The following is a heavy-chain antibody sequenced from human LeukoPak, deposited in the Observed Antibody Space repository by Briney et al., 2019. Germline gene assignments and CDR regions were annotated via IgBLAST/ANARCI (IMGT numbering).Heavy chain of an antibody. D-gene: IGHD5-12*01. J-gene: IGHJ4*02. Sequence: TPGRSLRLSCAASGFTFSDYYMSWIRQAPGKGLEWVAYITSSGDDIYYAESVKGRFTISRDNAKNALFLRMSSLRVEDTATYYCASDIVATSGDFWGQGTLVSVSS. CDR2: ITSSGDDI. V-gene: IGHV3-11*01. CDR3: ASDIVATSGDF. CDR1: GFTFSDYY.